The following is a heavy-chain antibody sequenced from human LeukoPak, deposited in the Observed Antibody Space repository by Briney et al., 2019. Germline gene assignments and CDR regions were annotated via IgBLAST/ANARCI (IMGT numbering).Heavy chain of an antibody. CDR2: ISSSSSTI. CDR3: ARGPDPVVRGPRRAFDL. D-gene: IGHD3-10*01. J-gene: IGHJ3*01. V-gene: IGHV3-48*01. Sequence: PGGSLRLSCAASGFTFSSYSMNWVRQAPGKGLEWVSYISSSSSTIYYADSVKGRFIISRDDSKNRMSLQMNSLRVDDTALYYCARGPDPVVRGPRRAFDLWGQGTRVTVSS. CDR1: GFTFSSYS.